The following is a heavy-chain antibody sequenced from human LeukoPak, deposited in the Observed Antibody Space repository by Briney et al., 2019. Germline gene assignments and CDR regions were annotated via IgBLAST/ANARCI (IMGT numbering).Heavy chain of an antibody. CDR3: AGDYGGNSGAFDI. J-gene: IGHJ3*02. D-gene: IGHD4-23*01. Sequence: GASVKVSCKASGGTFSSYAISWVRQAPGQGLEWMGGIIPIFGTANYAQKFQGRVTITTDESTSTAYMELSSLRSEDTAVYYCAGDYGGNSGAFDIWGQGTMVTVSS. CDR1: GGTFSSYA. CDR2: IIPIFGTA. V-gene: IGHV1-69*05.